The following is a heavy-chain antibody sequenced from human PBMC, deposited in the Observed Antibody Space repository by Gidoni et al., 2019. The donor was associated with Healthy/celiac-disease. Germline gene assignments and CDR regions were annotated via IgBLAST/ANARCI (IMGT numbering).Heavy chain of an antibody. CDR1: GFPSGDSA. CDR3: TAMYVDSSSSPGLPSPEKNWFDP. V-gene: IGHV3-49*05. D-gene: IGHD6-6*01. CDR2: IRSKAYVGKT. J-gene: IGHJ5*02. Sequence: EVQLVESGGGLVKPGRSLRLSCTASGFPSGDSAMSWFRQAPGKGLEWGGVIRSKAYVGKTEIAAAVKGRFTISRDDSKSIAYLQMNSLKTEDTAVYYCTAMYVDSSSSPGLPSPEKNWFDPWGQGTLVTVSS.